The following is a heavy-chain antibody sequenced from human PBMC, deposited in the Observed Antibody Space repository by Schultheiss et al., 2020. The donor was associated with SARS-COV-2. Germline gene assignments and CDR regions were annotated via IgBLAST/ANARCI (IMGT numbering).Heavy chain of an antibody. CDR3: ARGSPDYGETGYYYGMDV. V-gene: IGHV1-3*01. CDR2: INAGNGNT. D-gene: IGHD4-17*01. CDR1: GYTFTSYA. Sequence: ASVKVSCKASGYTFTSYAMHWVRQAPGQRLEWMGWINAGNGNTKYSQKFQGRVTITRDTSASTAYMELSSLRSEDTAVYYCARGSPDYGETGYYYGMDVWGQGTTVTVSS. J-gene: IGHJ6*02.